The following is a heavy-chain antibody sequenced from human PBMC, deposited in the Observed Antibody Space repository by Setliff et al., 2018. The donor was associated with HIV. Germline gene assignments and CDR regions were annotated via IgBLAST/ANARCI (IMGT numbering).Heavy chain of an antibody. Sequence: PSETLSLTCAVYGGSFSGYYWSWIRQAAGKGLEWLGRIHTRGSTTYNPSLWSRVTISLDPSGNHFSLQLTSVTAADTAVYFCARGGLGPITTYYFDFWGQGKLVTVSS. V-gene: IGHV4-59*10. CDR3: ARGGLGPITTYYFDF. CDR1: GGSFSGYY. J-gene: IGHJ4*02. D-gene: IGHD3-10*01. CDR2: IHTRGST.